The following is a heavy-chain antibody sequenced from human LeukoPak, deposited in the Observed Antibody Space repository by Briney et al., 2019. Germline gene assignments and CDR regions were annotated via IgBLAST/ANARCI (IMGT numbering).Heavy chain of an antibody. D-gene: IGHD3-22*01. CDR3: ARPRGYYDSSGTDAFDI. Sequence: SETLSLTCAVYGGSFSAYSWSWIRQPPGKGLEWIGEVSHSGGTNYNPSLRSRVSISVDTSNSQFSLRLSSVTAADTAVYCCARPRGYYDSSGTDAFDIWGQGTMVTVSS. CDR2: VSHSGGT. CDR1: GGSFSAYS. J-gene: IGHJ3*02. V-gene: IGHV4-34*01.